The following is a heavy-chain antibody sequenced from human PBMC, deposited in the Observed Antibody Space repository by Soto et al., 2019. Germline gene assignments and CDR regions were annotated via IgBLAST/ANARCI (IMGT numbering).Heavy chain of an antibody. CDR1: GFTFNNFV. V-gene: IGHV3-23*01. Sequence: EVQVLETGGGLVQPGGSLRLSCVASGFTFNNFVMNWVRQAPGKGLEWVAIIGGIGQYAYYADSVNGRFTFSRDNSKNTVYLEMNSLRVEDTAIYFCAKGGTSHIYGIDVWGPGTTVTVS. J-gene: IGHJ6*02. CDR2: IGGIGQYA. CDR3: AKGGTSHIYGIDV. D-gene: IGHD2-2*01.